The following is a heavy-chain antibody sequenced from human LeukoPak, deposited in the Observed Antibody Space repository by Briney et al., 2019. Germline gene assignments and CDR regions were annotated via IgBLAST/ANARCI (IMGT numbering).Heavy chain of an antibody. CDR3: ARENYDYGDYLGAFDI. D-gene: IGHD4-17*01. V-gene: IGHV3-20*04. J-gene: IGHJ3*02. CDR2: INWNGGST. Sequence: GSLRLSCAASGFTFTTYWMSWVRQAPGKGLEWVSGINWNGGSTGYADSVKGRFTISRDNAKNSLYLQMNSLRAEDTALYYCARENYDYGDYLGAFDIWGQGTMVTVSS. CDR1: GFTFTTYW.